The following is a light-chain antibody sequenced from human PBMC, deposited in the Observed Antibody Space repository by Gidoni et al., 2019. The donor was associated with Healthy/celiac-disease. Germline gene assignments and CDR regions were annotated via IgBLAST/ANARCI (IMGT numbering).Light chain of an antibody. V-gene: IGKV2-28*01. CDR1: QSLLHSNGYDS. Sequence: DIVMTQSPLSLPVTPGEPASISCRSSQSLLHSNGYDSVDWYLQKPGQSPQLLIYLGSTRASGVPDRFGGSGSGTDFTLKISRVEAEDVGVYYCMQALQTPTFXXXTKVEIK. CDR3: MQALQTPT. J-gene: IGKJ1*01. CDR2: LGS.